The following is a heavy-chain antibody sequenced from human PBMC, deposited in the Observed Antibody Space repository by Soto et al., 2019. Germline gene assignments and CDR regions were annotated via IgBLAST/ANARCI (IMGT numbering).Heavy chain of an antibody. V-gene: IGHV1-69*02. D-gene: IGHD3-10*01. CDR1: GGNFLSYT. CDR2: IIPILDVA. CDR3: AQMWFGELWHGMDV. J-gene: IGHJ6*02. Sequence: QLVQSGAEVKKPGSSVKVSCKASGGNFLSYTISWVRQAPGQGPEWMGTIIPILDVAKNAQKFQGRVAITADKATSPVYMELRSLRSDDTAVYYCAQMWFGELWHGMDVWGQGTTITVSS.